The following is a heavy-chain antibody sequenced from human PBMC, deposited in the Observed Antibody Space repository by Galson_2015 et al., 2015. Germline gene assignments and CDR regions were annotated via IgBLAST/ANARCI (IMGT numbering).Heavy chain of an antibody. V-gene: IGHV5-51*01. CDR1: GYSFASYW. Sequence: QSGAEVTKPGESLQISCTGSGYSFASYWIGWVRQMPGKGLEWMGIIYPGDSDTRYSPSFQGQVTISADKSISTAYLQWSSLKASDTAMYYCARRGVIDGYYMDVWGKGTTVTVSS. D-gene: IGHD3-10*01. CDR3: ARRGVIDGYYMDV. J-gene: IGHJ6*03. CDR2: IYPGDSDT.